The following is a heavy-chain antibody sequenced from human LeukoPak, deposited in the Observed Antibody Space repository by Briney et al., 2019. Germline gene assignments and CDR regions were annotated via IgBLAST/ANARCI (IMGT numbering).Heavy chain of an antibody. J-gene: IGHJ4*02. D-gene: IGHD2-21*01. CDR1: GFIFSRYW. CDR3: ARDIDRYYADY. V-gene: IGHV3-7*01. CDR2: IRQDGSEK. Sequence: GGSLRFSCAASGFIFSRYWMSWVRQAPGKGLEWVANIRQDGSEKYYVDSVKGRFTVSRDNAKNSLYLQMNSLRGEDTALYYCARDIDRYYADYWGQGTLVIVSS.